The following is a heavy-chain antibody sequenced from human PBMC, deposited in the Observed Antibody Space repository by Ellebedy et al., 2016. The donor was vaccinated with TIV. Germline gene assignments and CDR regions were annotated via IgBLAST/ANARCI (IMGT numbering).Heavy chain of an antibody. J-gene: IGHJ4*02. V-gene: IGHV3-23*01. Sequence: GESLKISCAASGFTFSSYAMSWVRQAPGKGLEWVSTISHTGGRTYYADSVKGRFTISRDNSKNTLYLQMNSLRAEDTAVYYCAKDQEVRGLRYFDYWGQGTLVTVSS. CDR1: GFTFSSYA. D-gene: IGHD3-10*01. CDR3: AKDQEVRGLRYFDY. CDR2: ISHTGGRT.